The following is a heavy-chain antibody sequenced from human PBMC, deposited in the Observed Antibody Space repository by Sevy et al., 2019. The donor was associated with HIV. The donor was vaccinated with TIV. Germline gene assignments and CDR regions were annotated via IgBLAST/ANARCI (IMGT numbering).Heavy chain of an antibody. CDR1: GYSFTSYW. CDR3: ARSSKVRGVITGMDV. J-gene: IGHJ6*02. V-gene: IGHV5-51*01. CDR2: IYPGDSDT. Sequence: GESLKISCKGSGYSFTSYWIGWVRQMPGKGLEWMGIIYPGDSDTRYSPSFQGQVTISADKSISPAYLQWSSLKASDTAMYYCARSSKVRGVITGMDVWGQRTTVTVSS. D-gene: IGHD3-10*01.